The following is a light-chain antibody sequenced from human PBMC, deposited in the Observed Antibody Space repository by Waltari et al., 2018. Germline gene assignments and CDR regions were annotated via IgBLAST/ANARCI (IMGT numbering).Light chain of an antibody. J-gene: IGKJ1*01. CDR1: QNILYSSNNKNY. CDR2: WAS. CDR3: QQHYSTPRT. Sequence: DIVMNQSPDSLAVSLGDRATINCKSSQNILYSSNNKNYLAWYQLKPGQAPKLLFYWASTRESGVPDRFSGSGSGTEFTLTINSLQAEDVAVYYCQQHYSTPRTFGQGTKVEIK. V-gene: IGKV4-1*01.